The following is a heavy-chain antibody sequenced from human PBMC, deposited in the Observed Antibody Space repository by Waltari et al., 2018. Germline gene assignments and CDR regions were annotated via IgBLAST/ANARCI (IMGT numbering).Heavy chain of an antibody. J-gene: IGHJ4*02. CDR2: IFYSGST. V-gene: IGHV4-59*01. CDR1: GGSISSYY. Sequence: QVQLQESGPGLVKPSETLSLTCTVSGGSISSYYWSWIRQPPGKGLEWIGYIFYSGSTTYNPSLKGRVTISVDTSKNQFSLKLSSVTAADTAVYYCAGGQERGYSYVDYWGQGTLVTVSS. D-gene: IGHD5-18*01. CDR3: AGGQERGYSYVDY.